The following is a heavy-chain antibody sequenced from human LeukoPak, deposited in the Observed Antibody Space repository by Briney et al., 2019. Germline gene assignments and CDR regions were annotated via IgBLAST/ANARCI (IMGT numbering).Heavy chain of an antibody. D-gene: IGHD6-19*01. J-gene: IGHJ4*02. CDR1: GFTFSSYG. CDR2: TSYDGSNK. CDR3: AKVGQWLLTDEYYFDY. Sequence: AGGSLRLSCAASGFTFSSYGMHWVRQAPGKGLEWVAVTSYDGSNKYYADSVKGRFTISRDNSKNTLYLQMNSLRAEDTAVYYCAKVGQWLLTDEYYFDYWGQGTLVTVSS. V-gene: IGHV3-30*18.